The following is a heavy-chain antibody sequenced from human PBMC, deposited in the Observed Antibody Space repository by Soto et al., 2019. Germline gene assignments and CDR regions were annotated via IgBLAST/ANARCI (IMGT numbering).Heavy chain of an antibody. D-gene: IGHD6-19*01. V-gene: IGHV4-59*01. CDR3: ARSIVVAGSSGYYYGMDV. J-gene: IGHJ6*02. CDR2: ISYSGST. CDR1: GGSISSYY. Sequence: QVQLQESGPGLVKPSETLSLTCTVSGGSISSYYWSWVRQPPGTGLEWIGYISYSGSTNYNPALKSRVTISADTSKNQFSLKLSSVTAADTAIYYCARSIVVAGSSGYYYGMDVWGQGTTVTVSS.